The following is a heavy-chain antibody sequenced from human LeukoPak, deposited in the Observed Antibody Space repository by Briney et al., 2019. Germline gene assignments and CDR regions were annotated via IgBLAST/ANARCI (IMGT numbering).Heavy chain of an antibody. D-gene: IGHD3-22*01. V-gene: IGHV3-30*02. CDR3: AKDWYDSSGYYYNYFDY. Sequence: GGSLRLSCAASGFTFSSYGMHLVRQAPGKGLEWVAFIRYDGSNKYYADSVKGRFTISRDNSKNTLYLQMNSLRAEDTAVYYCAKDWYDSSGYYYNYFDYWGQGTLVTVSS. CDR2: IRYDGSNK. J-gene: IGHJ4*02. CDR1: GFTFSSYG.